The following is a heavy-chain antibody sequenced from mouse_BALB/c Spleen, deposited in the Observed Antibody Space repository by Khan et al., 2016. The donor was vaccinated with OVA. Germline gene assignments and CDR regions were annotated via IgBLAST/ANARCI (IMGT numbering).Heavy chain of an antibody. V-gene: IGHV5-4*02. J-gene: IGHJ3*01. CDR2: ISDGTTYI. D-gene: IGHD2-13*01. CDR3: TRGDYGDPVAY. CDR1: GFTFSDYY. Sequence: EVELVESGGGLVKPGGSLKLSCAASGFTFSDYYMYWVRQTPGKRLEWVATISDGTTYIYYPDNVKGRFTISRDNAKTNMYLQMSSLKSEDTAMYYCTRGDYGDPVAYWGQGTLVTVAA.